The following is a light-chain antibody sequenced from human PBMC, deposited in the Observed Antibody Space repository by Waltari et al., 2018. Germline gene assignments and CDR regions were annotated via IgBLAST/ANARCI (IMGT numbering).Light chain of an antibody. CDR1: QSLLQRNGYKS. CDR2: LGS. V-gene: IGKV2-28*01. Sequence: DIVVTQTSLSLAVTPGEPASISFRSSQSLLQRNGYKSLDWYLQKPGQSPQLLIYLGSNRASGVPDRFSGSGSGTDFTLKISRVEAEDVGIYFCMQGLQTPTFGQGTRLEIK. CDR3: MQGLQTPT. J-gene: IGKJ5*01.